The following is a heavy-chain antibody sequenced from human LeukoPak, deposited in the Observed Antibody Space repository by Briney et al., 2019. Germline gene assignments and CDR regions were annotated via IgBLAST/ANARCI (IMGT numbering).Heavy chain of an antibody. CDR2: ISAYNGNT. Sequence: ASVKVSCKASGYTFSNYVINWVRQAPGQGLEWMGWISAYNGNTNYAQKLQGRVTMTTDTSTSTAYMELRSLRSDDTAVYYCARDQHIRSVVAAKSWGQGTLVTVSS. CDR1: GYTFSNYV. J-gene: IGHJ5*02. V-gene: IGHV1-18*01. D-gene: IGHD2-15*01. CDR3: ARDQHIRSVVAAKS.